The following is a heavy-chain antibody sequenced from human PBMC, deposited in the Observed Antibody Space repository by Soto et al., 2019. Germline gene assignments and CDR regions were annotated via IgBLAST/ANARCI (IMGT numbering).Heavy chain of an antibody. CDR3: ARPLYSYGPRLAY. CDR2: TYYSGST. V-gene: IGHV4-59*01. J-gene: IGHJ4*02. D-gene: IGHD5-18*01. CDR1: GGSISSYY. Sequence: QVQLQESGPGLVKPSETLSLTCTVSGGSISSYYWSWIRQPPGKGLEWIGYTYYSGSTNYNPSLKRRVTIPVDTSKHQSSLKLSSATAADTAVYSCARPLYSYGPRLAYWGQGPLVNVSS.